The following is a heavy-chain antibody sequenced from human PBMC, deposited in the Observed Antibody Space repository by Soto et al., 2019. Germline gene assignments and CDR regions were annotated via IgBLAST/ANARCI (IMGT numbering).Heavy chain of an antibody. CDR3: ARDSGGNGSGAYYYYYGMDV. Sequence: PSETLSLTCTVSGGSISSYYWSWIRQPAGKGLEWIGRIYTSGSTNYSPSLKSRVTMSVDTSKNQFSLKLSSVTAADTAVYYCARDSGGNGSGAYYYYYGMDVWGQGTTVTVSS. D-gene: IGHD3-10*01. CDR2: IYTSGST. CDR1: GGSISSYY. J-gene: IGHJ6*02. V-gene: IGHV4-4*07.